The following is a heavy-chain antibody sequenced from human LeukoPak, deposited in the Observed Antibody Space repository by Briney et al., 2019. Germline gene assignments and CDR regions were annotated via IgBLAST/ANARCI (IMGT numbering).Heavy chain of an antibody. J-gene: IGHJ5*02. CDR3: ARDGGITMVRGVISWFDP. Sequence: SETLSLTCTVSGGSISSYYWSWIRQPAAKGQEWIGRIYTSGSTNYNPSLKSRVTMSVDTSKNQFSLKLSSVTAADTAVYYCARDGGITMVRGVISWFDPWGQGTLVTVSS. CDR1: GGSISSYY. V-gene: IGHV4-4*07. D-gene: IGHD3-10*01. CDR2: IYTSGST.